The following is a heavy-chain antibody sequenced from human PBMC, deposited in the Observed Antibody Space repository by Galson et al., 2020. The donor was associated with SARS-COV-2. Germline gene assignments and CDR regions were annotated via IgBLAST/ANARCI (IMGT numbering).Heavy chain of an antibody. V-gene: IGHV4-38-2*01. CDR1: GLSINSDFY. CDR3: ARPSSSGYYSIWYFDL. D-gene: IGHD3-22*01. J-gene: IGHJ2*01. CDR2: LYQGGTT. Sequence: SETLSLTCAVSGLSINSDFYWGWIRQPPGKGLEWIGNLYQGGTTYYNPSLTSRVTISIDQSKNQFSLTMTSVTAADTAVYYCARPSSSGYYSIWYFDLWGRGTLVTVSS.